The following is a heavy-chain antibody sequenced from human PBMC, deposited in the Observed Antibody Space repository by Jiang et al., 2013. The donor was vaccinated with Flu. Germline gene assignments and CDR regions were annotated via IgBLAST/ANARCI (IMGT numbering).Heavy chain of an antibody. J-gene: IGHJ4*02. Sequence: PGLVKPSETLSLTCSVSGGSISSYHWSWIRQPPGKGLEWIGFIYYSGRTHYNPSLESRVTISVDTSKNQFFLELNSVTAADTAVYFCARCSSRSGGSCYFDYWGQGTLVSVSS. CDR2: IYYSGRT. D-gene: IGHD2-15*01. CDR1: GGSISSYH. V-gene: IGHV4-59*01. CDR3: ARCSSRSGGSCYFDY.